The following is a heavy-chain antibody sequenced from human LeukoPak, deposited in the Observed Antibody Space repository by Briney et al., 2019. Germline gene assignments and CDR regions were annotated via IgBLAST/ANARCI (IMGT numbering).Heavy chain of an antibody. CDR1: GYTFTYCY. D-gene: IGHD2-15*01. CDR3: ARASVENTLRIDDY. Sequence: GASVKVSCKASGYTFTYCYMHWVRQAPGQGLEWMGWINPYSGDTNYAQKFQGRVTMTRDTSITTAYMDLSRLKSDDTAAYYCARASVENTLRIDDYWGQGTLVTVSS. V-gene: IGHV1-2*02. CDR2: INPYSGDT. J-gene: IGHJ4*02.